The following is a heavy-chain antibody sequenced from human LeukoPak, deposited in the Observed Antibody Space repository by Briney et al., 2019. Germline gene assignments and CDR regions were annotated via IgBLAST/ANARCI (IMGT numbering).Heavy chain of an antibody. V-gene: IGHV4-4*02. CDR3: AGSSDSAYALHY. CDR2: IYHSGST. J-gene: IGHJ4*02. D-gene: IGHD5-12*01. CDR1: GGSISSSNW. Sequence: SETLSLTCTVSGGSISSSNWWGCVRQSPGKGLEWIGEIYHSGSTNYNPSLKSRVTISLDKSKNQFSLKLSSVTAANTAVYYCAGSSDSAYALHYWGQGTLVTVSS.